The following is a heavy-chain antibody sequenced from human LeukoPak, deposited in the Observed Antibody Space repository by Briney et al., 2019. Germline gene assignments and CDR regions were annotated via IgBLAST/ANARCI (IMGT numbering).Heavy chain of an antibody. CDR2: IYTRGST. J-gene: IGHJ3*02. CDR3: ARGRYCSADICSGGDAFDI. D-gene: IGHD2-15*01. Sequence: PSETLSLTCTVSGGSINNYYWSWIRQPAGKGLERIGRIYTRGSTNYNPSLKSRVTMSVDTSKNQFSLKLSSVTAAVTAVYYCARGRYCSADICSGGDAFDIWGQGTMVSVSS. V-gene: IGHV4-4*07. CDR1: GGSINNYY.